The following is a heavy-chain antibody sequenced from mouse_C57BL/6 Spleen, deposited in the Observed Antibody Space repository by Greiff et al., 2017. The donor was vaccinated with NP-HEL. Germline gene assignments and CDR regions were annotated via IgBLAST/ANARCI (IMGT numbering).Heavy chain of an antibody. CDR1: GFSLTSYG. CDR2: IWSGGST. V-gene: IGHV2-2*01. Sequence: QVQLQQSGPGLVQPSQSLSITCTVSGFSLTSYGVHWVRQSPGKGLEWLGVIWSGGSTDYNAAFISRLSISKDNSKSQVFFKMNSLQADDTAVYYCAGSMITTEDYYAMDYWGQGTSVTVSS. CDR3: AGSMITTEDYYAMDY. D-gene: IGHD2-4*01. J-gene: IGHJ4*01.